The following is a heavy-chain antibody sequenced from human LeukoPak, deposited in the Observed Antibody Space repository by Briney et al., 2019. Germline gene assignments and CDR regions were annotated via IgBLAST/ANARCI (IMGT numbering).Heavy chain of an antibody. CDR1: GFTFSSFG. CDR3: AKFWSGQARTQNDY. J-gene: IGHJ4*02. CDR2: ISYDGSNK. V-gene: IGHV3-30*18. Sequence: GRSLRLSCAASGFTFSSFGMHWVRQAPGKGLEWVAVISYDGSNKYYADSVKGRFTISRDNSKNTLYLQMNSLRGEDTAVYYCAKFWSGQARTQNDYWGQGTLVTVSS. D-gene: IGHD3-3*01.